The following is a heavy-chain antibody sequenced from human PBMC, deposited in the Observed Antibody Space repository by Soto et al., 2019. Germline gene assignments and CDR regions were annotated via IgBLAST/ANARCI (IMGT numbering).Heavy chain of an antibody. J-gene: IGHJ6*02. D-gene: IGHD3-3*01. CDR3: ARASGRFYYYGMDV. CDR2: IYYSGST. Sequence: SETLSLTCTVSGGSISSGDYYWSWIRQPPGKGLEWIGYIYYSGSTYYNLSLKSRVTISVDTSKNQFSLKLSSVAAADTAVYYCARASGRFYYYGMDVWGQGTTVPVSS. V-gene: IGHV4-30-4*01. CDR1: GGSISSGDYY.